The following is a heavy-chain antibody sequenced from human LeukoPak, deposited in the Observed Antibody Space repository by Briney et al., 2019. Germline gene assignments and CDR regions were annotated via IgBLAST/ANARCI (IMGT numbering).Heavy chain of an antibody. CDR2: IYYSGFT. D-gene: IGHD3-16*02. J-gene: IGHJ4*02. CDR1: GGSISNNNYY. V-gene: IGHV4-39*01. Sequence: SETLSLTCTVSGGSISNNNYYWGWIRQPPGKGLEWIGSIYYSGFTYYNPSLKSRVTIYVDRSKSQFSPKLSSVTAADTAVFYCARTTSGAVIAIDSWGQGTLVTVSS. CDR3: ARTTSGAVIAIDS.